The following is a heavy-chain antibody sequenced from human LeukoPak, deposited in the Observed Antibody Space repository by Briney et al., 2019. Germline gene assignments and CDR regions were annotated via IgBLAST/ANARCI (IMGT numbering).Heavy chain of an antibody. CDR3: ARVPVVTAPEVYMDV. J-gene: IGHJ6*03. CDR2: IKQDGSEK. D-gene: IGHD2-21*02. V-gene: IGHV3-7*01. CDR1: GFTFSSYW. Sequence: PGGSLTLSCAASGFTFSSYWMSWVRQAPGKGLEWVANIKQDGSEKYYVDSVKGRFTISRDNAKNSLYLQMNSLRAEDTAVYYCARVPVVTAPEVYMDVWGKGTTVTVSS.